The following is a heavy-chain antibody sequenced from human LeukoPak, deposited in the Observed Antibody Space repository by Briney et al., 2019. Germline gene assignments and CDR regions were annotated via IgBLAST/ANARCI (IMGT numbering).Heavy chain of an antibody. J-gene: IGHJ4*02. CDR2: IRGDSSLT. CDR1: GFAFSSDA. V-gene: IGHV3-23*01. CDR3: AKGRLTSSTFDY. Sequence: GGSLRLSCEDSGFAFSSDAMSWVRQAPGKGLEWVSLIRGDSSLTEYADSVKGRFTISRDNSKNTLYLQMNSLRAEDTAVYYCAKGRLTSSTFDYWGQGTLVTVSS. D-gene: IGHD2-2*01.